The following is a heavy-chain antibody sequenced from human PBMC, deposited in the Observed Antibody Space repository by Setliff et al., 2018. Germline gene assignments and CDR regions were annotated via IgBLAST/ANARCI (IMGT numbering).Heavy chain of an antibody. CDR2: VFVSGST. Sequence: PSETLSLTCTVSGGSISTYYWSWIRRPAGKGLEWIGRVFVSGSTNYNPSLKSRATMSVDTSKTQFSLKLNSMTTADTAVYYCARTCSGSGCYAGLESWGQGTPVTV. J-gene: IGHJ4*02. D-gene: IGHD2-15*01. CDR1: GGSISTYY. V-gene: IGHV4-4*07. CDR3: ARTCSGSGCYAGLES.